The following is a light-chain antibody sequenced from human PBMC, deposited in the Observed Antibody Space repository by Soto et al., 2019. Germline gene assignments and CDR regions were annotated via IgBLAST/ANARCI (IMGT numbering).Light chain of an antibody. Sequence: DVLMTQSPLSLPVTLGQPASISCRSGQSLVHSDGNTYLSWFQQRPGQSPRRLICKVSNRDSAVPDRFSGSGSGTDFTLKISRVEAEDVGVYYCLQGTHWPPTFGGGTKVEIK. CDR2: KVS. J-gene: IGKJ4*01. V-gene: IGKV2-30*02. CDR3: LQGTHWPPT. CDR1: QSLVHSDGNTY.